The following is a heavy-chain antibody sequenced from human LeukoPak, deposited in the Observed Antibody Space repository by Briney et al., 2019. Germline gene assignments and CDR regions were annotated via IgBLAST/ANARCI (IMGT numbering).Heavy chain of an antibody. J-gene: IGHJ6*03. CDR3: AKDRRLWLRYYYYYYMDV. Sequence: GGSLRLSCEASGFTFTTYSMTWVRQAPGKGLEWVSIISSGSSAIFSADALKGRFTISRDDAKNLLYLDMNSLRAEDTAVYYCAKDRRLWLRYYYYYYMDVWGKGTTVTISS. D-gene: IGHD5-18*01. CDR1: GFTFTTYS. V-gene: IGHV3-21*01. CDR2: ISSGSSAI.